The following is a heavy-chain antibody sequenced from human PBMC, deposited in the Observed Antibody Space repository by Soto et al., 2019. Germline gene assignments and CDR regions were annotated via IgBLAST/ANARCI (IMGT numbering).Heavy chain of an antibody. CDR1: GDSMNTYY. CDR3: AGMRPGSQGGGMDV. CDR2: IYYSGHT. V-gene: IGHV4-59*01. D-gene: IGHD1-1*01. Sequence: PSETLSLTCTVSGDSMNTYYWTWIRQTPKMGLEWIGYIYYSGHTDYNPALRGRVAISLGMSDNQFSLNVSSVTAADTAIYYCAGMRPGSQGGGMDVWGQGTTVTVSS. J-gene: IGHJ6*02.